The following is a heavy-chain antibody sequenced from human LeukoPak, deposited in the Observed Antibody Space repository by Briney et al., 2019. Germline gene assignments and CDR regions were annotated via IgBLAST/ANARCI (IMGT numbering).Heavy chain of an antibody. CDR1: GYIFTSYW. D-gene: IGHD3-10*01. Sequence: GESLKISCKGSGYIFTSYWIGWVRQMPGKGLEWMGIIYPGDSDTRYSPSFQGQVTISADKSISTAYLQWSSLKASDTAMYYCARAATGGYYGSELFDYWGQGTLVTVSS. J-gene: IGHJ4*02. CDR2: IYPGDSDT. CDR3: ARAATGGYYGSELFDY. V-gene: IGHV5-51*01.